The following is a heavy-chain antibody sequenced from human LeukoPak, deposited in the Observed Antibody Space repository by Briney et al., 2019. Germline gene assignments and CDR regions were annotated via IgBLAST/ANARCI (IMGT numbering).Heavy chain of an antibody. CDR2: FDPEDGET. CDR3: ATDASDGGYGIGDY. D-gene: IGHD5-12*01. Sequence: ASVKVSCKVSGYTLTELSMHWVRQAPGKGLEWMGGFDPEDGETIYAQKFQGRVTMAEDTSTDTAYMELSSLRSEDTAVYYCATDASDGGYGIGDYWGQGTLVTVSS. J-gene: IGHJ4*02. V-gene: IGHV1-24*01. CDR1: GYTLTELS.